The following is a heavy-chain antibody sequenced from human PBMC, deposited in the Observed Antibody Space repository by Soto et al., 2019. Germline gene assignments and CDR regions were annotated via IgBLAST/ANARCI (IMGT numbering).Heavy chain of an antibody. D-gene: IGHD3-3*01. CDR2: ISYDGSNK. CDR1: GFTFSSYA. CDR3: ARDLATIFGVVNPLNI. J-gene: IGHJ3*02. V-gene: IGHV3-30-3*01. Sequence: QVQLVESGGGVVQPGRSLRLSCAASGFTFSSYAMHWVRQAPGKGLEWVAVISYDGSNKYYADSVKGRFTISRDNSKNTLYLQMNSLRAEDTAVYYCARDLATIFGVVNPLNIWGQGTMVTVSS.